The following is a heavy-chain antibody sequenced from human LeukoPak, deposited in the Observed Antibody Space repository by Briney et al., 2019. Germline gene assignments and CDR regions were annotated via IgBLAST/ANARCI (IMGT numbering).Heavy chain of an antibody. V-gene: IGHV5-51*03. CDR2: IYPGDSDT. D-gene: IGHD3-10*01. CDR1: GYSFTSYW. Sequence: PGESLKISYKGSGYSFTSYWIGWVRQMPGKGLEWMGIIYPGDSDTRYSPSFQGQVTISADKSISTAYLQWSSLKASDTAMYYCAREYYGSGSYYYMDVWGKGTTVTVSS. J-gene: IGHJ6*03. CDR3: AREYYGSGSYYYMDV.